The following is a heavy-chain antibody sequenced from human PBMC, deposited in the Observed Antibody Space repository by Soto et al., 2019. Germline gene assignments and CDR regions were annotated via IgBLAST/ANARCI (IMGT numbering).Heavy chain of an antibody. V-gene: IGHV4-59*01. CDR3: ARYGSVSSAGFDP. D-gene: IGHD3-10*01. CDR2: IYYSGST. CDR1: GGCI. J-gene: IGHJ5*02. Sequence: PSGTLSLTCTVSGGCIRNWIRQHPGKGLEWIGYIYYSGSTNSNPSLKSRVTISVDTSKNQFSLKLSSVTAADTAVYYCARYGSVSSAGFDPWGQGTLVTVSA.